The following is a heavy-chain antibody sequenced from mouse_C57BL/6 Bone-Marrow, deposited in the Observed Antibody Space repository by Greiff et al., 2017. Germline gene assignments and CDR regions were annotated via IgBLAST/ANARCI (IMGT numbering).Heavy chain of an antibody. CDR1: GYTFTDYY. CDR3: ARSGVRRHGFAY. CDR2: IYPGSGNT. J-gene: IGHJ3*01. V-gene: IGHV1-76*01. Sequence: LQESGAELVRPGASVKLSCKASGYTFTDYYINWVKQRPGQGLEWIARIYPGSGNTYYNEKFKGKATLTAEKSSSTAYMQLSSLTSEDSAVYFCARSGVRRHGFAYWGQGTLVTVSA. D-gene: IGHD2-14*01.